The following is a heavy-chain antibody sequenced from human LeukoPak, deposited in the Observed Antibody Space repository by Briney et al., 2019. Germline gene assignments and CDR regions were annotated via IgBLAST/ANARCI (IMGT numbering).Heavy chain of an antibody. CDR3: ARLRTAMVIDYYFDY. D-gene: IGHD5-18*01. CDR2: IIPVFRTT. CDR1: GGTFSSYA. Sequence: GASVKVSCKASGGTFSSYAISWVRQAPGQGLEWMGRIIPVFRTTNYAQKFQGRVTITTDESTTTAYMELTSLRSEDTAVYYCARLRTAMVIDYYFDYWGQGTLVTVSS. J-gene: IGHJ4*02. V-gene: IGHV1-69*05.